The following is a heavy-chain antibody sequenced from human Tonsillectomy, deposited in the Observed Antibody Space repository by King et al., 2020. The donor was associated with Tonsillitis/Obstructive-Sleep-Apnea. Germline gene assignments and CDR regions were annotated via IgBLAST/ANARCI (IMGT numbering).Heavy chain of an antibody. J-gene: IGHJ5*02. CDR1: GYTFTDYA. Sequence: VQLVQSGAEVKKPGASVKVSCKASGYTFTDYAIHWVRQAPGQRLEWMGWISAGNGNTKYSQKFQARVTITRDTSASTASMELSRLRSEETAVYYFARDRFLEWLPKQVRFDPWGQGTLVTVSS. D-gene: IGHD3-3*01. V-gene: IGHV1-3*01. CDR2: ISAGNGNT. CDR3: ARDRFLEWLPKQVRFDP.